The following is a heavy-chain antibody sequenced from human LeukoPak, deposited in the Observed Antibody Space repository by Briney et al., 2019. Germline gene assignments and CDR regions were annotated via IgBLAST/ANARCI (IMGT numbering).Heavy chain of an antibody. J-gene: IGHJ4*02. Sequence: ASVKVSCKGSGYIFTKYVVHWVRQAPGQRPEWMGWIKAGNGDTKYSQNFQDRLTITRDTSAGTVYMELSSLTSEDTALYYCARDDCGDTCYPGGYWGQGTLVTVSS. CDR3: ARDDCGDTCYPGGY. CDR2: IKAGNGDT. CDR1: GYIFTKYV. V-gene: IGHV1-3*01. D-gene: IGHD2-21*01.